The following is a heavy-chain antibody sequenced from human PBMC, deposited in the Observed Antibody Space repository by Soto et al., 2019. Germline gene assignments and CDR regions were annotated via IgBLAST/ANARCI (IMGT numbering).Heavy chain of an antibody. CDR2: INPNSGGT. V-gene: IGHV1-2*04. J-gene: IGHJ6*02. Sequence: ASVKVSCKASGYTFTGYYMHWVRQAPGQGLEWMGWINPNSGGTNYAQKFQGWVTMTRDTSISTAYMELSRLRSDDTAVYYCARETKRDFWSGYYAPPYGMDVWAKGPRSPSP. D-gene: IGHD3-3*01. CDR1: GYTFTGYY. CDR3: ARETKRDFWSGYYAPPYGMDV.